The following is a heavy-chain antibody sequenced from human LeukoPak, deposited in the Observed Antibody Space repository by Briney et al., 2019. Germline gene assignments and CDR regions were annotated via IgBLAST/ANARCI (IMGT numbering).Heavy chain of an antibody. J-gene: IGHJ4*02. Sequence: SEALSLTCAVYGGSFSGYYWSWIRQPPGKGLEWIGEINHSGSTNYNPSLKSRVTISVDTSKNQFSLKLSSVTAADTAVYYCARGLQNYYDSSGYYYFDYWGQGTLVTVSS. CDR3: ARGLQNYYDSSGYYYFDY. CDR2: INHSGST. CDR1: GGSFSGYY. V-gene: IGHV4-34*01. D-gene: IGHD3-22*01.